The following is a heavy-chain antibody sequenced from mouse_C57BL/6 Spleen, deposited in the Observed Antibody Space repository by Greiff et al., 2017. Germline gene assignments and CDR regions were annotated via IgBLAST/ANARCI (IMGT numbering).Heavy chain of an antibody. Sequence: VQLQQSGAELVKPGASVKISCKASGYAFSSYWMNWVKQRPGKGLEWIGQIYPGDGDTNYNGKFKGKATLTADKSSSTAYMQLSSLTSEDSAVYFCARRGYDYDVDAMDYWGQGTSVTVSS. D-gene: IGHD2-4*01. CDR1: GYAFSSYW. CDR2: IYPGDGDT. V-gene: IGHV1-80*01. CDR3: ARRGYDYDVDAMDY. J-gene: IGHJ4*01.